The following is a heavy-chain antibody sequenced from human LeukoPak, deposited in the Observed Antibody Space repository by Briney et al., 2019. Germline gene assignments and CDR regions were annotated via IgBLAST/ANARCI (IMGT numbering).Heavy chain of an antibody. CDR1: GYSFPNYW. Sequence: GESLKISCKGSGYSFPNYWIGWVRQMPGKGLEWVGNIYPADSDTRYSPSFQGQVTISADKSISSAYLQWSSLKASDTAMYYCARRKGDGYNSPFDYWGQGILVTVSS. V-gene: IGHV5-51*01. J-gene: IGHJ4*02. CDR3: ARRKGDGYNSPFDY. D-gene: IGHD5-24*01. CDR2: IYPADSDT.